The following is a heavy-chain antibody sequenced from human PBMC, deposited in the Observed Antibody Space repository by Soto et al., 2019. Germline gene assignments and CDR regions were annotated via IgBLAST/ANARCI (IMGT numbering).Heavy chain of an antibody. CDR2: ISWNSNTI. V-gene: IGHV3-9*01. CDR3: AKDTGPN. CDR1: GFTFDNYA. J-gene: IGHJ4*02. Sequence: GGSLRLSCAASGFTFDNYAMHWVRQAPGKGLEWVSGISWNSNTIAYADSVKGRFTISRDNAKNSLYLQMSSLRAEDTAFYYCAKDTGPNWGQGTLVTVSS.